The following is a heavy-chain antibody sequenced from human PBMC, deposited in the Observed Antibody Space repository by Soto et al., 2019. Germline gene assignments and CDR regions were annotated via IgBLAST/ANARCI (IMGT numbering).Heavy chain of an antibody. CDR3: ERDWGLYLFDS. Sequence: SESRCVTCPVSEGSLRFGTNSESWVRQSTGKEMARIGYIYHRGSTKYNPSLKSRVTVSQDTSSNQFSLTMHSVSASDTAVYYCERDWGLYLFDSSGQGNLVTV. V-gene: IGHV4-61*01. CDR2: IYHRGST. J-gene: IGHJ5*01. CDR1: EGSLRFGTNS. D-gene: IGHD3-16*01.